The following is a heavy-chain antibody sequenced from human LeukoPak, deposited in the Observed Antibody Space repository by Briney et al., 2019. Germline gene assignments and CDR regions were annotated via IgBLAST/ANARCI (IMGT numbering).Heavy chain of an antibody. J-gene: IGHJ3*02. V-gene: IGHV3-9*01. D-gene: IGHD2-15*01. CDR2: ISWNSGSI. CDR3: AKAVGGAFDI. Sequence: GRSLRLSCAASGFTFGDYAMHRVRQAPGKGLEWVSGISWNSGSIGYADSVKGRFTISRDNAKNSLYLQMNSLRAEDTALYYCAKAVGGAFDIWGQGTMVTVSS. CDR1: GFTFGDYA.